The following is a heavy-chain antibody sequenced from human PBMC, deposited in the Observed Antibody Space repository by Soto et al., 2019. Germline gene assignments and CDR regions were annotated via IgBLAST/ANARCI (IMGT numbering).Heavy chain of an antibody. CDR3: AKDDYSGSNGCFDH. J-gene: IGHJ4*02. D-gene: IGHD1-26*01. Sequence: EVPLLESGGGLVQPGGSLRLSCAASGFIFNDYAMNWVRQAPGKGLEWVSALTPSGDATFYADSVRGRFIISRDNSRRTLYLQMNSLRDDDTAVYYCAKDDYSGSNGCFDHWGQGTLVTVSS. CDR1: GFIFNDYA. CDR2: LTPSGDAT. V-gene: IGHV3-23*01.